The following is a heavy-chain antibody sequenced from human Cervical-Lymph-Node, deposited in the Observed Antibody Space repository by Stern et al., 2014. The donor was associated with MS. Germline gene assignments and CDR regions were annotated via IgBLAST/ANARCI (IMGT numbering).Heavy chain of an antibody. CDR2: ISNDGSAQ. CDR3: ARDFTY. J-gene: IGHJ4*02. V-gene: IGHV3-30*17. CDR1: GFTFSNFA. Sequence: QVQLVESGGGVVQPGKSLRLSCAASGFTFSNFAMNWVRQSPDKGLHWVAAISNDGSAQNYADSVKGRFIISRDNSKNTLYLQMNSLRAEDTAVYYCARDFTYWGQGALVTVSS.